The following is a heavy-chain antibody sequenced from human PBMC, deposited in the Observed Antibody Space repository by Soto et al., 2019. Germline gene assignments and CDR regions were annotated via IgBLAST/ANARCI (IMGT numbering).Heavy chain of an antibody. Sequence: PGGSLRLSCEGSGFTFSAYGMNWVRQAPGKGLEWVAYISSSSSYMYYADSVKGRFTVSRDNAAKSLYLEMNSLRGDDTAVYYCARDYPRLLPHLTSGYFQHWGHGTLVTVSS. V-gene: IGHV3-21*01. J-gene: IGHJ1*01. D-gene: IGHD1-26*01. CDR2: ISSSSSYM. CDR1: GFTFSAYG. CDR3: ARDYPRLLPHLTSGYFQH.